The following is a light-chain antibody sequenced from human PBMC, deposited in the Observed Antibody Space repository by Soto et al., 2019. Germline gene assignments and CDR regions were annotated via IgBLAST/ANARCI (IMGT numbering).Light chain of an antibody. CDR2: DVS. CDR3: SSYTTSSFYV. CDR1: SSDIGGYNY. Sequence: ITIKSIGTSSDIGGYNYVSWYQQHPGNAPKLMVFDVSDRPSGVSNRFSGSKSGNTASLTISGLQAEDEADYYCSSYTTSSFYVFGTGTKVTVL. J-gene: IGLJ1*01. V-gene: IGLV2-14*03.